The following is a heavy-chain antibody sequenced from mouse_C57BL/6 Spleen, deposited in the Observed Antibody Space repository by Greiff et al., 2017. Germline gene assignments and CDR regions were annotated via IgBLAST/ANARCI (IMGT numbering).Heavy chain of an antibody. J-gene: IGHJ3*01. V-gene: IGHV1-80*01. CDR3: ARLNDLAWFAY. D-gene: IGHD2-12*01. CDR2: IYPGDGDT. CDR1: GYAFSSYW. Sequence: VKLMESGAELVKPGASVKISCKASGYAFSSYWMNWVKQRPGKGLEWIGQIYPGDGDTNYNGKFKGKATLTADKSSSTAYMQLSSLTSEDSAVYFCARLNDLAWFAYWGQGTLVTVSA.